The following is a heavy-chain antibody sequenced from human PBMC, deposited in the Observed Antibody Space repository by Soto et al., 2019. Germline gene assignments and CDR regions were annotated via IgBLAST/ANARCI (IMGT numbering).Heavy chain of an antibody. D-gene: IGHD6-25*01. CDR2: IKQDGSEK. Sequence: GGSLRLSCEASGSTFSNYWMSWVRQAPGKGLEWVANIKQDGSEKYFVGSVNGRFTISRDNAKNSLFLQVNSLRAEDTAVYYCAREKRANGYFDDWGQGTLVTVSS. V-gene: IGHV3-7*01. J-gene: IGHJ4*02. CDR1: GSTFSNYW. CDR3: AREKRANGYFDD.